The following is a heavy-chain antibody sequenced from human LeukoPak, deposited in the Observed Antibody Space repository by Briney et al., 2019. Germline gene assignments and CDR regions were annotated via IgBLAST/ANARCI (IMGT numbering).Heavy chain of an antibody. D-gene: IGHD3-22*01. V-gene: IGHV3-21*06. J-gene: IGHJ4*02. Sequence: GGSLRLSCAASGFTFGAYTINWVRQAPGKGLEWVSCIFSRSESILYADSVKGRFTISRDNAKNLLYLQMDSLRVEDTAVYYCARDFFHSSESRPFDYWGQGTLVTVSS. CDR3: ARDFFHSSESRPFDY. CDR1: GFTFGAYT. CDR2: IFSRSESI.